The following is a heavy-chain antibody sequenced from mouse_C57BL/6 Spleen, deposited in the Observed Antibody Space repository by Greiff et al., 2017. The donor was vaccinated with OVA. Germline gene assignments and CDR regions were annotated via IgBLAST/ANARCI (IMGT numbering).Heavy chain of an antibody. CDR2: ISYDGSN. J-gene: IGHJ1*03. D-gene: IGHD2-3*01. V-gene: IGHV3-6*01. Sequence: VQLQQSGPGLVKPSQSLSLTCSVTGYSITSGYYWNWIRQFPGNKLEWMGYISYDGSNNYNPSLKNRISITRDTSKNQFFLKLNSVTTEDTATYYCARGGDGYWYFDVWGTGTTVTVSS. CDR3: ARGGDGYWYFDV. CDR1: GYSITSGYY.